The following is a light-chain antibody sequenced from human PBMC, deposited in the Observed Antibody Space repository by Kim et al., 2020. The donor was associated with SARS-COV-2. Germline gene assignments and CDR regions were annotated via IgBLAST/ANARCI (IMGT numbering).Light chain of an antibody. CDR1: QSINNN. CDR3: QHYNNWPADT. V-gene: IGKV3-15*01. CDR2: TVS. J-gene: IGKJ2*01. Sequence: EIVMTQSPATLSVSPGERATLSCRASQSINNNLAWYQQKPGQPPRLLIYTVSTRATGIPARFSGSGSGTEFTLTISGLQSEDFAVYYCQHYNNWPADTFGQGTKLEIK.